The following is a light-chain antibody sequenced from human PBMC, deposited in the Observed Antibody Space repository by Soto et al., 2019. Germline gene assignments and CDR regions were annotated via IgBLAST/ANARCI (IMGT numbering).Light chain of an antibody. V-gene: IGKV3-20*01. Sequence: EIVLTQSPVTLSLIPGEGATLSCRASQSVRSGYLAWYQQKPGQAPRLLIYGASSRATDIPDRFSGSGYGTAFILTSIRLEPEAFAVYYWQHYAASPHTFGQGTKLEIK. CDR3: QHYAASPHT. J-gene: IGKJ2*01. CDR1: QSVRSGY. CDR2: GAS.